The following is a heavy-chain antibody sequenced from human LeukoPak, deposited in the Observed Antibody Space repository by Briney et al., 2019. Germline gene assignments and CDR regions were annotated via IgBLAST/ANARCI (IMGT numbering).Heavy chain of an antibody. Sequence: GGSLRLSCAASGFTFSSYEMNWVRQAPGKGLEWVSYISSSGSTIYYADSVKGRFTISRDNAKNSLYLQMNSLRAEDTAVYYCAKALGPYYYGSGPYYYYGMDVWGQGTTVTVSS. CDR3: AKALGPYYYGSGPYYYYGMDV. V-gene: IGHV3-48*03. J-gene: IGHJ6*02. CDR2: ISSSGSTI. CDR1: GFTFSSYE. D-gene: IGHD3-10*01.